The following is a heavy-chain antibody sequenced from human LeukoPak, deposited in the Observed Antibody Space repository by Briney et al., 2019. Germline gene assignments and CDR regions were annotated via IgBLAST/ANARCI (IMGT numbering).Heavy chain of an antibody. Sequence: SETLSLTCTVSGGSISSYYWSWIRQPAGKGLEWIGRIYTSGSTNYNPSLKSRVTMSVDTSKNQFSLKLSSVTAADTAVYYCARCYDFWSGQPYYYYYMDVWGKGTTVTVSS. J-gene: IGHJ6*03. CDR2: IYTSGST. CDR3: ARCYDFWSGQPYYYYYMDV. D-gene: IGHD3-3*01. CDR1: GGSISSYY. V-gene: IGHV4-4*07.